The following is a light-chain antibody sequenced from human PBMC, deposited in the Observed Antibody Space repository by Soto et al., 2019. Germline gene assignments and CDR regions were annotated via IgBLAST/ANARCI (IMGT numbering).Light chain of an antibody. J-gene: IGKJ1*01. CDR1: QSVNSR. V-gene: IGKV3-20*01. CDR2: GTS. CDR3: QQYGSSTRT. Sequence: EIVLTQSPCILSLSPGERATLSCRATQSVNSRLAWYQQKPGQAPRLLIYGTSNRATGIPDRFSGSGSGTDFTLTVSRLEPEDFAVYYCQQYGSSTRTFGQGTKVDIK.